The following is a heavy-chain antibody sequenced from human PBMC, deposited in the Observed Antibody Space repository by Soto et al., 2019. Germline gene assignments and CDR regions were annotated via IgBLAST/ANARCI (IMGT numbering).Heavy chain of an antibody. J-gene: IGHJ6*02. CDR2: IYYSGST. CDR3: ARDRQRGKAGMDV. D-gene: IGHD3-10*01. CDR1: GGSISSYY. Sequence: PSETLSLTCTVSGGSISSYYWSWIRQPPGKGLEWIGYIYYSGSTNYNPSLKSRVTISVDTSKNQFSLKLGSVTAADTAVYYCARDRQRGKAGMDVWGQGTTVTVSS. V-gene: IGHV4-59*01.